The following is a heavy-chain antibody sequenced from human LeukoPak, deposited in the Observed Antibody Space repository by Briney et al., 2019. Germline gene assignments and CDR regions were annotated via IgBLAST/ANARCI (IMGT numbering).Heavy chain of an antibody. Sequence: GGSLRLSCAASGFTFSSYAMSWVRQAPGKGLEWVSGISGSGDSTFSADSVKGRFTISRDNSKNTLYLQMNSLRAEDTAVYYCAKDKGRPIAAAGTWYYFDYWGQGTLVTVSS. CDR1: GFTFSSYA. CDR2: ISGSGDST. D-gene: IGHD6-13*01. CDR3: AKDKGRPIAAAGTWYYFDY. V-gene: IGHV3-23*01. J-gene: IGHJ4*02.